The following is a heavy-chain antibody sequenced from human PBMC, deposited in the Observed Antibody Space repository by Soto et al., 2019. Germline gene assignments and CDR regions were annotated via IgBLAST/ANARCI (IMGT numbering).Heavy chain of an antibody. V-gene: IGHV1-18*01. J-gene: IGHJ5*02. D-gene: IGHD2-2*01. Sequence: GASVKVSCKASGYTFTSYGISWVRQAPGQGLEWMGWISAYNGNTNYAQKLQGRVTMTTDTSTSTAYMELRSLRSDDTAVYYCARGGYCSSSSCYAGWFDPWGQGTLVTVSS. CDR1: GYTFTSYG. CDR3: ARGGYCSSSSCYAGWFDP. CDR2: ISAYNGNT.